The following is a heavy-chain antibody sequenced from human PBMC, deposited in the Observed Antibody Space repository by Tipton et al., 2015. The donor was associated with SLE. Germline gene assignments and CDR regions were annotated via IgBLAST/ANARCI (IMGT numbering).Heavy chain of an antibody. CDR3: ARHRGTPRRAFDI. V-gene: IGHV4-59*08. D-gene: IGHD3-10*01. CDR2: IYYSGST. CDR1: GGSISSYY. J-gene: IGHJ3*02. Sequence: TLSLTCTVSGGSISSYYWSWIRQPPGKGLEWVGYIYYSGSTNYNPSLQSRVTISVDTSKNQFSLKLSSVTAADTAAYYCARHRGTPRRAFDIRGQGTMVTVSS.